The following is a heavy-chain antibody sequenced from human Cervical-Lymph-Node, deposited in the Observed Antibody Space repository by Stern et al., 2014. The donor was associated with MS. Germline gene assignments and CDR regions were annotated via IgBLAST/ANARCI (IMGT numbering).Heavy chain of an antibody. V-gene: IGHV1-18*01. CDR1: GYTFREYG. D-gene: IGHD6-6*01. J-gene: IGHJ4*02. Sequence: MQLVESGAEVKQPGASVKVSCKASGYTFREYGITWVRQAPGQGLEWMGWISAYNGNTHYAQMLQGRVTMTTDTSTSTANMELRSLSSDDTAVYYCARSSFSNSSLFDYWGQGTLLIVSS. CDR3: ARSSFSNSSLFDY. CDR2: ISAYNGNT.